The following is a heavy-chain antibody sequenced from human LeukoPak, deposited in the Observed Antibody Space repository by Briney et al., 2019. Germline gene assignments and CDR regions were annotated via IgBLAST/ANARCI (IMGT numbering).Heavy chain of an antibody. V-gene: IGHV1-2*02. CDR3: ARALDTTTNDY. Sequence: ASVKVSCKASGYTFIDYYMHWVRQAPGQGLEWMGWINPNNGVTLYAQRLQGRVTMTTDTSTSTAYMDLRSLRSDDTAVYYCARALDTTTNDYWGQGTLVTVSS. D-gene: IGHD5-18*01. CDR1: GYTFIDYY. J-gene: IGHJ4*02. CDR2: INPNNGVT.